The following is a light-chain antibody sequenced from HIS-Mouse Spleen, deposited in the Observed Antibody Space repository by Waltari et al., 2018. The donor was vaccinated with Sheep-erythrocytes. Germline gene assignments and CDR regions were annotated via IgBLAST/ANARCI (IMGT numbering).Light chain of an antibody. CDR2: DNN. CDR1: SPNIGNNY. V-gene: IGLV1-51*01. J-gene: IGLJ1*01. Sequence: QSVLTQPPSVSAAPGQKVTISCSGSSPNIGNNYVSWYQQLPGTAPKLLIYDNNNRPAGVPDRFSGSKSGNTASLTISGLQAEDEADYYCCSYAGSYNHVFATGTKVTVL. CDR3: CSYAGSYNHV.